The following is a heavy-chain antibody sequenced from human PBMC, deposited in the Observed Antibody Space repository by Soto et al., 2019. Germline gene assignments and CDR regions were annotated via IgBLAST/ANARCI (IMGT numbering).Heavy chain of an antibody. CDR3: ARDYTSTSYGFDS. J-gene: IGHJ4*02. CDR1: GFTFSTYG. Sequence: QVQLVETGGVVVQPGRSLRLSCAASGFTFSTYGMHWVRQAPGKGLEWVAVIWYDGSNEYYADSVKGRFTISRDNSKNTLYLQMTSLRAEDTAVYYCARDYTSTSYGFDSWGQGTLVTVSS. V-gene: IGHV3-33*01. D-gene: IGHD2-2*01. CDR2: IWYDGSNE.